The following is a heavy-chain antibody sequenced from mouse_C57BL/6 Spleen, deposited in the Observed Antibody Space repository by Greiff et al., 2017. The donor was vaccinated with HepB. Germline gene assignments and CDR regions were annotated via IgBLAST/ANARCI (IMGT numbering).Heavy chain of an antibody. Sequence: QVQLQQPGAELVKPGASVKMSCKASGYTFTSYWITWVKQRPGQGLEWIGDIYPGSGSTNYNEKFKSKATLTVDTSSSTAYMQLSSLTSEDSAVYYCARDSKANYYAMDYWGQGTSVTVSS. CDR3: ARDSKANYYAMDY. V-gene: IGHV1-55*01. CDR2: IYPGSGST. D-gene: IGHD1-3*01. J-gene: IGHJ4*01. CDR1: GYTFTSYW.